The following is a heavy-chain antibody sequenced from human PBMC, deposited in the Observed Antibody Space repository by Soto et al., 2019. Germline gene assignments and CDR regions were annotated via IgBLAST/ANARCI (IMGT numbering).Heavy chain of an antibody. CDR3: ARTSGYYFYDY. V-gene: IGHV1-3*01. Sequence: QVQVVQSGAEVKKPGASVKVSCKASGYTFTSYAMHWVRQAPGQRLEWMGWINAGNGNTKSSQKFQGRVTITRDTSASTAYMEVSSRRSEDTAVYYCARTSGYYFYDYWGQGTLVTVSS. CDR1: GYTFTSYA. D-gene: IGHD3-3*01. J-gene: IGHJ4*02. CDR2: INAGNGNT.